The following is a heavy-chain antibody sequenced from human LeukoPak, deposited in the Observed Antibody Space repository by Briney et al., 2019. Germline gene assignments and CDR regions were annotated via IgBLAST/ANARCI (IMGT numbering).Heavy chain of an antibody. J-gene: IGHJ4*02. CDR2: ISYDGSNK. V-gene: IGHV3-30-3*01. CDR3: ARESPQGYFDY. Sequence: GGSLRLSCAASGFTFSNYAMHWVRQAPGKGLEWVAVISYDGSNKYYADSVKGRFTISRDNSKNTLYLQMNSLRAEDTAVYYCARESPQGYFDYWGQGTLVTVSS. CDR1: GFTFSNYA.